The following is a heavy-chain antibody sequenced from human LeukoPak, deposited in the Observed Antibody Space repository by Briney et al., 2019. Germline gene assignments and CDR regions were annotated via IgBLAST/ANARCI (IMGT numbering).Heavy chain of an antibody. J-gene: IGHJ4*03. Sequence: PSETLSLTCAGYGGSFSSYYWSWIRQSPGKGLEWIAEINHRGDTNYNPSVKSRVTISVGTSKNQFSLKVTSLTAADTAVYYCARGPTISETGYFDYWGQGTLVTVSS. CDR3: ARGPTISETGYFDY. D-gene: IGHD1-1*01. V-gene: IGHV4-34*01. CDR2: INHRGDT. CDR1: GGSFSSYY.